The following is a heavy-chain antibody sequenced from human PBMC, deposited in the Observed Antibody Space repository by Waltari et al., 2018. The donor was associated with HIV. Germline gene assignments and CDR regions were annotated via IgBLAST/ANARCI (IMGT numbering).Heavy chain of an antibody. CDR1: GYNFNTFW. J-gene: IGHJ4*02. CDR2: MYPVDSDS. CDR3: ARYHVSPDDFGGNPRIFDYFDF. D-gene: IGHD3-3*01. V-gene: IGHV5-51*03. Sequence: EVQLVQSGAEVKKPGESLNISCSASGYNFNTFWIGWVRQLPGKGLEYLGIMYPVDSDSRYNPSFKGQVTMSVDKSINAAYLQWSSLEASDAAMYFCARYHVSPDDFGGNPRIFDYFDFWGQGTQVTVSS.